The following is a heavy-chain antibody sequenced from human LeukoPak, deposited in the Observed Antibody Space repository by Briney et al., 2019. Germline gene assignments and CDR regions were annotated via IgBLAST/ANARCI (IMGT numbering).Heavy chain of an antibody. CDR2: INPNSGGT. J-gene: IGHJ6*02. Sequence: ASVKVSCKASGYTFTCYYMHWVRQAPGQGLEWMGWINPNSGGTNYAQKFQGWVAMTRDTSISTAYMELNRLRSDDTAVCYCATDGFYCSSTICYVDYYYGMDVWGQGTTVTVSS. CDR1: GYTFTCYY. D-gene: IGHD2-2*01. CDR3: ATDGFYCSSTICYVDYYYGMDV. V-gene: IGHV1-2*04.